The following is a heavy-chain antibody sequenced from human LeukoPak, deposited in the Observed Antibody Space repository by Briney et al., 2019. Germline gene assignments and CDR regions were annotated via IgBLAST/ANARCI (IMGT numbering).Heavy chain of an antibody. J-gene: IGHJ4*02. CDR3: AKPPRGVVVVAATLFDY. Sequence: PGGSLRLSCAASGFTFSSYEMNWVRQAPGKGLEWVSYISSSGSTIYYADSVKGRFTISRDNAKNSLYLQMNSLRAEDTALYYCAKPPRGVVVVAATLFDYWGQGTLVTVSS. CDR2: ISSSGSTI. CDR1: GFTFSSYE. V-gene: IGHV3-48*03. D-gene: IGHD2-15*01.